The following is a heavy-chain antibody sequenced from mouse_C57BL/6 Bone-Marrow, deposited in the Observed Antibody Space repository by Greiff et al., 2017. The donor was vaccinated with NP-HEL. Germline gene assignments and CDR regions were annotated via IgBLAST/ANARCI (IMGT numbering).Heavy chain of an antibody. Sequence: VQLQQPGAELVKPGASVKLSCKASGYTFTSYWMHWVKQRPGQGLEWIGMIHPNSGSTNYNEKFKSKATLTVDKSSSTAYMQLSRLTSEDSAVYYCARRGITTVVAEGFDYWGQGTTLTVSS. D-gene: IGHD1-1*01. CDR2: IHPNSGST. CDR3: ARRGITTVVAEGFDY. J-gene: IGHJ2*01. CDR1: GYTFTSYW. V-gene: IGHV1-64*01.